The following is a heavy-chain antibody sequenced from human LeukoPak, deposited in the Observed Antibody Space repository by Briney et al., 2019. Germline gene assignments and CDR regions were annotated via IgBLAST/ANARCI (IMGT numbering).Heavy chain of an antibody. V-gene: IGHV3-53*01. Sequence: GSPGLSFSAPWFPVSSKFISLVPPAPGKGVEWVSVIYSGGSTYYADSVKGRFTISRDNSKNTLYLQMNSLRAEDTAVYYCARDGGTDREYWGQGTLVTVSS. CDR1: WFPVSSKF. J-gene: IGHJ4*02. CDR3: ARDGGTDREY. D-gene: IGHD3-16*01. CDR2: IYSGGST.